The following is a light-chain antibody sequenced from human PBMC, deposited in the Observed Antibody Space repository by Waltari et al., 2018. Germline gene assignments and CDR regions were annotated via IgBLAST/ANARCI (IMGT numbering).Light chain of an antibody. CDR2: YDV. V-gene: IGLV3-21*02. CDR3: QVWGSEAEPVV. CDR1: NIGDKA. J-gene: IGLJ2*01. Sequence: SYVLTQPPSVSVAPGQTATFTCGGQNIGDKAVHWYRHKPGQATVLVDYYDVDRPSGLPERISGSKSGNTATRAISRVEAGDEADYFCQVWGSEAEPVVFGGGTKLTVL.